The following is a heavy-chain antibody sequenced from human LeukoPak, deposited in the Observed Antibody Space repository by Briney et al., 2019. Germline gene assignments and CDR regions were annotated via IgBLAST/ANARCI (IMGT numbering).Heavy chain of an antibody. D-gene: IGHD2-2*01. Sequence: ASVKVSCKASGYTFTSYDINWVRQATGQGLEWMGWMNPNSGNTGYAQKFQGRVTITTDESTSTAYMELSSLRSEDTAVYYCASEGLVVPYAFDIWGQGTMVTVSS. V-gene: IGHV1-8*01. J-gene: IGHJ3*02. CDR2: MNPNSGNT. CDR1: GYTFTSYD. CDR3: ASEGLVVPYAFDI.